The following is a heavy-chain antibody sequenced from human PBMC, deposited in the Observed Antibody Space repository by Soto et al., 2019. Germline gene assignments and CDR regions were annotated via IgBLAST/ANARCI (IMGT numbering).Heavy chain of an antibody. CDR2: IYYSGST. V-gene: IGHV4-59*01. D-gene: IGHD4-17*01. J-gene: IGHJ4*02. CDR3: ARGLNRYGDYDY. Sequence: SETLSLTCTVSGGSISSYYWSLIRQPPGKGLEWIGYIYYSGSTNYNPSLKSRVTISVDTSKNQFSLKLSSVTAADTAVYYCARGLNRYGDYDYWGQGTLVTVSS. CDR1: GGSISSYY.